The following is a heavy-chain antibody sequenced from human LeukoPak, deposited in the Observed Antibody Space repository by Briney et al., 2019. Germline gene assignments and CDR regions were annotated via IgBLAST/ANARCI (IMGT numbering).Heavy chain of an antibody. J-gene: IGHJ4*02. D-gene: IGHD6-19*01. CDR3: AKVNSSGWYYFDY. Sequence: GGSLRLSCAAAGFTFSSYGMHWVRQAPGKGLEWVAFIRYDGSNKYYADSVKGRFTISRDNSKNTLYLQMNSLRAEDTAVYYCAKVNSSGWYYFDYWGQGTLVTVSS. CDR2: IRYDGSNK. CDR1: GFTFSSYG. V-gene: IGHV3-30*02.